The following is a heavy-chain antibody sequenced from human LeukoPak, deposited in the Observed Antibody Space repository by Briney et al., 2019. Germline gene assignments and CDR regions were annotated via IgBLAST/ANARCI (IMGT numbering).Heavy chain of an antibody. V-gene: IGHV3-30*04. Sequence: GGSLRLSCAASGFTFSSYAMHWVRQAPGKGLEWVAVISYDGSNKYYADSVKGRFTISRDNSKNTLYLQMNSLRAEDTAVYYCARGATVSYYGMDVWGQGTTVTVSS. D-gene: IGHD4-11*01. CDR2: ISYDGSNK. CDR3: ARGATVSYYGMDV. CDR1: GFTFSSYA. J-gene: IGHJ6*02.